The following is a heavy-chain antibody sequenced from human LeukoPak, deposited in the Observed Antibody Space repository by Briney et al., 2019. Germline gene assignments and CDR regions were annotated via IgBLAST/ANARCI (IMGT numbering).Heavy chain of an antibody. V-gene: IGHV4-59*11. Sequence: PSETLSLTCTVSGGSITSHYWSWIRQPPGKGLEWIGYMYYSGFSNYNPSLKSRVTISIDTSKNQFSLKLSAVTAADTAVYYCARDPIDGGYYMDVWGRGTTVTVSS. CDR1: GGSITSHY. CDR3: ARDPIDGGYYMDV. J-gene: IGHJ6*03. CDR2: MYYSGFS. D-gene: IGHD2-15*01.